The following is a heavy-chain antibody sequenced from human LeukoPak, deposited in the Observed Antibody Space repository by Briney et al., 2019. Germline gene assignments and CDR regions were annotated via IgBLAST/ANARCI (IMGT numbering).Heavy chain of an antibody. CDR3: AREEPGDLGQAFHY. CDR2: MGGSGTSI. J-gene: IGHJ4*02. D-gene: IGHD7-27*01. V-gene: IGHV3-21*01. Sequence: GGSLRLSCETSGFTFRTYAMNWVRQAPGKGLEWVSSMGGSGTSIYYADSVKGRFTISRDNAKNSLYLQMNSLRVDDTAVYYCAREEPGDLGQAFHYWGRGTLVTVSS. CDR1: GFTFRTYA.